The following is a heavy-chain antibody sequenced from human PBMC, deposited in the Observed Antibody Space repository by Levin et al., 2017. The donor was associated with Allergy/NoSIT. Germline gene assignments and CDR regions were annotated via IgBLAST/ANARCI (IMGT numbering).Heavy chain of an antibody. D-gene: IGHD6-19*01. J-gene: IGHJ6*02. CDR3: ARGGWTYYYYGMDV. Sequence: SQTLSLTCAAYGGSFSGYYWSWIRQPPGKGLEWIGEINHSGSTNYNPSLKSRVTISVDTSKNQFSLKLSSVTAADTAVYYCARGGWTYYYYGMDVWGQGTTVTVSS. V-gene: IGHV4-34*01. CDR1: GGSFSGYY. CDR2: INHSGST.